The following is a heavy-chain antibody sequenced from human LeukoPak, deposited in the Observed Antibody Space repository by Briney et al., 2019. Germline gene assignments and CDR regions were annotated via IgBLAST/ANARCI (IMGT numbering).Heavy chain of an antibody. V-gene: IGHV3-11*01. Sequence: GGSLRLSCAAPGFTFSDYYMSWIRQAPGKGLEWVSYITSGGTKYYADSVKGRFTISRDNAKNSLYLQMNSLRAEDTAVYYCARALSAWGQGTLVTVSS. CDR1: GFTFSDYY. D-gene: IGHD3-3*01. J-gene: IGHJ4*02. CDR3: ARALSA. CDR2: ITSGGTK.